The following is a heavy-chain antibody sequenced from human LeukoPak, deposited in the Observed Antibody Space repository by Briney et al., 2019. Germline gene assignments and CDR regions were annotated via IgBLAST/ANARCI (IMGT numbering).Heavy chain of an antibody. CDR2: IIPIFGTA. Sequence: SVKVSCTASGGTFSSYAISWVRQAPGQGLEWMGGIIPIFGTANYAQKFQGRVTITADKSTSTAHMELSSLRSEDTAVYYCARVAPYCSSTSCYFNYWGQGTLVTVSS. V-gene: IGHV1-69*06. J-gene: IGHJ4*02. CDR1: GGTFSSYA. D-gene: IGHD2-2*01. CDR3: ARVAPYCSSTSCYFNY.